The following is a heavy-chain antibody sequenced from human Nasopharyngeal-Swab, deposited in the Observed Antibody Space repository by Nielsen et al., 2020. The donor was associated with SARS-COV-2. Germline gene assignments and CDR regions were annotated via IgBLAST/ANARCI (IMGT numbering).Heavy chain of an antibody. V-gene: IGHV4-39*01. D-gene: IGHD3-3*01. CDR3: ARHRRDITIFGVVIFGVVDY. CDR1: GGSISSSSYY. CDR2: IYYSGST. Sequence: SETLSLTCTVSGGSISSSSYYWGWIRQPPGKGLEWIGSIYYSGSTYYNPSLKSRVTISVDTSKNQFSLKLSSVTAADTAVYYCARHRRDITIFGVVIFGVVDYWGQGTLVTVSS. J-gene: IGHJ4*02.